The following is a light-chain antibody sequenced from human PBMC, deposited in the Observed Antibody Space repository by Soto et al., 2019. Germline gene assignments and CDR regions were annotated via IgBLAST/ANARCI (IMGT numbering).Light chain of an antibody. J-gene: IGKJ2*01. CDR1: QSINNW. V-gene: IGKV1-5*01. CDR2: DVS. CDR3: QQYISYPLT. Sequence: DIQMTQSPSTLSASVGDRVIITCLASQSINNWLAWYQQKAGKAPKVLIYDVSSLKSGVPSRFSGSGSGTESTPTISSLQPDDFATYYCQQYISYPLTCGQGTKLQIK.